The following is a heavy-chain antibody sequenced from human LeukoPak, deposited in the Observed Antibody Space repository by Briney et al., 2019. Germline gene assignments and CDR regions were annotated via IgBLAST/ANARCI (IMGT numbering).Heavy chain of an antibody. D-gene: IGHD2-15*01. CDR2: MYTGNSHA. J-gene: IGHJ3*02. V-gene: IGHV5-51*01. CDR1: GYSFTSYW. CDR3: ARGGVVAAIAFDI. Sequence: GESLKISCKGSGYSFTSYWIGWGRRMPGKRLEWMGIMYTGNSHARYITSSKGQVTISADKYTSTTYLQWSSLKASDTAMYYCARGGVVAAIAFDIWGQGTMVTVSS.